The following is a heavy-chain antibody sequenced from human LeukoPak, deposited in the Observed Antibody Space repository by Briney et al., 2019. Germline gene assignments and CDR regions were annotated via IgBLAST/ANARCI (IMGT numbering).Heavy chain of an antibody. CDR3: ARDLRGWFEEFEYYFDY. J-gene: IGHJ4*02. CDR2: IWYDGSNK. D-gene: IGHD3-10*01. V-gene: IGHV3-33*01. Sequence: PGRSLRLSCAASGFTFSSYGMHWVRQAPGKGLEWVAVIWYDGSNKYYADSVKGRFTISRDNSKNTLYLQMNSLRAEDTAVYYCARDLRGWFEEFEYYFDYWGQGTLVTVSS. CDR1: GFTFSSYG.